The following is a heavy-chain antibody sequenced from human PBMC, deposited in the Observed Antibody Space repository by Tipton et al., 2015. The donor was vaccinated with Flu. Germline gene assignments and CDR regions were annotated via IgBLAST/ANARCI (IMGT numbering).Heavy chain of an antibody. CDR1: GYSMSSGYF. Sequence: TLSLTCTVSGYSMSSGYFWGWVRQPPGKGLEWIGSIYHTGTTYHNPPFKSRATISVDTSMSQFSLQLTSVTAADTAVYYCARDPSLGMPDYFDSWGQGILVTASS. CDR3: ARDPSLGMPDYFDS. D-gene: IGHD2-2*01. J-gene: IGHJ4*02. V-gene: IGHV4-38-2*02. CDR2: IYHTGTT.